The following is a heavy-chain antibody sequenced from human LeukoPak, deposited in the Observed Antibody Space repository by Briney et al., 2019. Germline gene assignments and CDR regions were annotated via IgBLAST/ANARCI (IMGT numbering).Heavy chain of an antibody. Sequence: ASVKVSCKASGYTFTGYYMHWVRQAPGQGLEWMGWINPNTGGTNYAQKFQGRVTMTGDTSISTAYMELSRLRSDDTAVYYCAGVVCSSTSCYKDAFDIWGQGTMVTVSS. CDR3: AGVVCSSTSCYKDAFDI. V-gene: IGHV1-2*02. D-gene: IGHD2-2*02. CDR2: INPNTGGT. CDR1: GYTFTGYY. J-gene: IGHJ3*02.